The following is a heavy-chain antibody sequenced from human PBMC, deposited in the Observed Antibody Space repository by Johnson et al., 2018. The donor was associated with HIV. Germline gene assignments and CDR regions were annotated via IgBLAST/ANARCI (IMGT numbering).Heavy chain of an antibody. CDR2: IRYDGRNK. Sequence: QLMDSGGGVVQPGGSLRLSCAASGFTFSSYGMHCVRQAPGKGLECVACIRYDGRNKYYPDSLKGRFTISRYNSKDTLYLQMNSLRADDTTVYYCAKDVREYCSSISCFDAFNVWGQGTMVTVSS. CDR3: AKDVREYCSSISCFDAFNV. V-gene: IGHV3-30*02. CDR1: GFTFSSYG. J-gene: IGHJ3*01. D-gene: IGHD2-2*01.